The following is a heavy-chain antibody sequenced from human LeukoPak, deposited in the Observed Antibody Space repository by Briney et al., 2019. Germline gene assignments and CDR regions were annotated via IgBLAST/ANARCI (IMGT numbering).Heavy chain of an antibody. D-gene: IGHD5-12*01. Sequence: ASVKVSCKASGGTFSSYAISWVRQAPGQGLEWMGGIIPIFGTANYAQKFQGRVTITTDESTSTAYMELSSLRSEDTAVYYCARVVGGWLRFSLPSQFDPWGQGTVDSVPS. J-gene: IGHJ5*02. V-gene: IGHV1-69*05. CDR1: GGTFSSYA. CDR2: IIPIFGTA. CDR3: ARVVGGWLRFSLPSQFDP.